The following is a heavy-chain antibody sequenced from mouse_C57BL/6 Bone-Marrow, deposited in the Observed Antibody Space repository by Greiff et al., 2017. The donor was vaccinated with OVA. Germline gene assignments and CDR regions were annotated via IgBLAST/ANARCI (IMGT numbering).Heavy chain of an antibody. CDR1: GYTFTSYW. Sequence: QVQLQQPGAELVMPGASVQLSCKASGYTFTSYWMHWVKQRPGQGLEWIGEIDPSDSYTNYNHKFKGKSTLTVDKSSSTAYMQLSSLTSEDAAVYYCARPRYWYFDVWGTGTTVTVSS. J-gene: IGHJ1*03. CDR3: ARPRYWYFDV. CDR2: IDPSDSYT. V-gene: IGHV1-69*01.